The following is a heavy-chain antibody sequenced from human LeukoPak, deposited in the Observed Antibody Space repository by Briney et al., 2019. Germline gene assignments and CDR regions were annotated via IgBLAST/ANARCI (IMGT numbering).Heavy chain of an antibody. V-gene: IGHV1-69*05. CDR3: ASLLPMIENAFDI. J-gene: IGHJ3*02. D-gene: IGHD3-22*01. Sequence: ASVKVSCMASGGTFSNYAISWVRQAPGQGREWMGGFIPIFGTANYAQKFQGRVTITTDESTSTAYMELSSLRSEDTAVYYCASLLPMIENAFDIWGQGTMVTVSS. CDR2: FIPIFGTA. CDR1: GGTFSNYA.